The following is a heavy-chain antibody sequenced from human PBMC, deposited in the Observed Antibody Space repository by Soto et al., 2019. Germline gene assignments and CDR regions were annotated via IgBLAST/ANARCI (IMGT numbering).Heavy chain of an antibody. CDR3: TRHAVPCGLDA. V-gene: IGHV3-74*01. CDR1: GCTLRSYW. Sequence: GSLRLSCAVSGCTLRSYWMHWVRQAPGNGLVWVSRISSDGSSTNYPDSVKGRFTSSRDNAKSTLFLQMDRLGAEDTAIYYLTRHAVPCGLDAWGQGNTATVSS. CDR2: ISSDGSST. D-gene: IGHD6-19*01. J-gene: IGHJ6*02.